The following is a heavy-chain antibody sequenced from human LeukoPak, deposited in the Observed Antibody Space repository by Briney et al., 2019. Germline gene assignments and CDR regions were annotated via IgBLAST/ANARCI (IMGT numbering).Heavy chain of an antibody. CDR1: GFTFSSYG. V-gene: IGHV3-30*18. CDR2: ISYDGSNK. D-gene: IGHD5-18*01. Sequence: GGSLRLSCAASGFTFSSYGMHWVRQAPGKGLEWVAVISYDGSNKYYADSVKGRFTISRDNSKNTLYLQMNSLRAEDTAVCYCAKLGSGYSYGQIDYWGQGTLVTVSS. CDR3: AKLGSGYSYGQIDY. J-gene: IGHJ4*02.